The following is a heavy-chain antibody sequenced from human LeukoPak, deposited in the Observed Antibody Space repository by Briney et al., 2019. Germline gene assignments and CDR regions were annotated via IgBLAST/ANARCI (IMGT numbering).Heavy chain of an antibody. CDR3: ATDISSAGTDYFDY. CDR1: GGSISSYY. D-gene: IGHD6-13*01. J-gene: IGHJ4*02. V-gene: IGHV4-59*01. Sequence: SETLSLTCTVSGGSISSYYWSWIRQPPGKELEWIGYIYYIGITNYSPSLKSRVTISLDTSKNQFSLKLSSVTAANTAIYYCATDISSAGTDYFDYWGQGTLVTVSS. CDR2: IYYIGIT.